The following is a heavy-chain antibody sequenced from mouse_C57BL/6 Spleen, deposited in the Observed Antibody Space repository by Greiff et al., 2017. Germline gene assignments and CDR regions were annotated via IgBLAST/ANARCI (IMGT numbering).Heavy chain of an antibody. Sequence: VQLQQPGAELVKPGASVKLSCKASGYTFTSYWMQWVKQRPGQGLEWIGEIDPSDSYTNYNQKFKGKATLTVDTSSSTAYMQLSSLPSEDSAVYYCARNEYDKAGRYAMDYWGQGTSVTVSS. CDR3: ARNEYDKAGRYAMDY. CDR1: GYTFTSYW. J-gene: IGHJ4*01. D-gene: IGHD2-4*01. CDR2: IDPSDSYT. V-gene: IGHV1-50*01.